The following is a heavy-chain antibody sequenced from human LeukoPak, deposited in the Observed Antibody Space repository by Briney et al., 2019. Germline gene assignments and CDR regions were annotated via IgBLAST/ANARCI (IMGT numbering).Heavy chain of an antibody. V-gene: IGHV4-61*02. D-gene: IGHD3-22*01. Sequence: SETLSLTCTVSGGSISSSSYYWSWIRQPAGKGLEWIGRIYTSGSPNYNPSLKSRVTMSVDTSKNQFSLKLSSVTAADTAVYYCARGTRNYDSSGYYWSAEYFQHWGQGTLVTVSS. CDR3: ARGTRNYDSSGYYWSAEYFQH. CDR2: IYTSGSP. CDR1: GGSISSSSYY. J-gene: IGHJ1*01.